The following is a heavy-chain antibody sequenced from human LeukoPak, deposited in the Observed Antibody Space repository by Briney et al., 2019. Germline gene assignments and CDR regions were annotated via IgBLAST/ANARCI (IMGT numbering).Heavy chain of an antibody. CDR2: ISGSGGST. V-gene: IGHV3-23*01. J-gene: IGHJ6*03. CDR1: GFTFSSYA. CDR3: AKDLGPHPPYYYYYMDV. Sequence: GGSLRLSCAASGFTFSSYAMSWVRQAPGKGLEWVSAISGSGGSTYYADSVKGRFTISRDIAKNTLYLQMNSLRAEDTAVYYCAKDLGPHPPYYYYYMDVWGKGTTVTVSS.